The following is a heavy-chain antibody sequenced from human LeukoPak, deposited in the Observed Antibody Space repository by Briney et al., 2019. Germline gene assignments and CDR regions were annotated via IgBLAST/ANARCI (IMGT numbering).Heavy chain of an antibody. CDR2: IWYDGSNK. CDR1: GFTFSSYG. V-gene: IGHV3-30*19. Sequence: GGSLRLSCAASGFTFSSYGMHWVRQAPGKGLEWVAVIWYDGSNKYYADSVKGRFTISRDNSKNTLYLQMNSLRAEDTAVYYCARDGNYDFWSGYRPRLLYGMDVWGQGTTVTVSS. D-gene: IGHD3-3*01. CDR3: ARDGNYDFWSGYRPRLLYGMDV. J-gene: IGHJ6*02.